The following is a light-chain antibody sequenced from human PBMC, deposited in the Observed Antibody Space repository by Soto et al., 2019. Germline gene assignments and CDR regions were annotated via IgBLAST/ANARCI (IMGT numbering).Light chain of an antibody. CDR3: QQCGSSSWT. J-gene: IGKJ1*01. Sequence: ETVLTQSPGTLSLSPGERATLSCTATQSVSSCYLAWYQQKPGQAPRLLIYGASSRATGIPERFSGSGSGTDFTLTISSLEPEDFAVYYCQQCGSSSWTFGQGTKVEIK. CDR1: QSVSSCY. CDR2: GAS. V-gene: IGKV3-20*01.